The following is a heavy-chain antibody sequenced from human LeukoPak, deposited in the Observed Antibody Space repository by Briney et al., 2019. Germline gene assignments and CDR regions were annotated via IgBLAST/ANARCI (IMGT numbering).Heavy chain of an antibody. D-gene: IGHD3-9*01. J-gene: IGHJ4*02. Sequence: GGSLRLSCAASGFTFSSYAMSWVRQAPGKGLEWVSAISGSGGSTYYADSVKGRFTISRDNSKNTRYLQMNSLRAEDTAVYYCATSWDYDILTAYSDHFDYCGQGTLVTVPS. V-gene: IGHV3-23*01. CDR2: ISGSGGST. CDR3: ATSWDYDILTAYSDHFDY. CDR1: GFTFSSYA.